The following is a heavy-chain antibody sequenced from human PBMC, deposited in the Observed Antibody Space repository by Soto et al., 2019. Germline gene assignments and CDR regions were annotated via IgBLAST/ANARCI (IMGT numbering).Heavy chain of an antibody. CDR1: GFTFSSYG. CDR3: ARDSSSRWKSGGGNYFDY. Sequence: QVQLVESGGGVVQPGRSLRLSCAASGFTFSSYGMHWVRQAPGKGLEWVAVIWYDGSNKYYADSVKGRFTISRDNSKNTLYLQKNRLGAEDTDVYYCARDSSSRWKSGGGNYFDYWGQGTLVTVSS. D-gene: IGHD6-13*01. J-gene: IGHJ4*02. V-gene: IGHV3-33*01. CDR2: IWYDGSNK.